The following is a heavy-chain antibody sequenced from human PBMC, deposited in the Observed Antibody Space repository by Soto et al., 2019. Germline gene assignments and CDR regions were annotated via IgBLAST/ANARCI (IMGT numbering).Heavy chain of an antibody. CDR3: ARDLWGYCGTDCYPLDV. CDR2: MYNTGST. V-gene: IGHV4-59*01. CDR1: GGTISRYY. Sequence: QVQLQESGPGLVKPSETLSLTCTVSGGTISRYYWSWIRQPPGKGLEWIGYMYNTGSTVYNPSFKSRVTISVDTSMNQFSLKLKSVTAADTAVYYCARDLWGYCGTDCYPLDVCGQGTTVTVSS. D-gene: IGHD2-21*02. J-gene: IGHJ6*02.